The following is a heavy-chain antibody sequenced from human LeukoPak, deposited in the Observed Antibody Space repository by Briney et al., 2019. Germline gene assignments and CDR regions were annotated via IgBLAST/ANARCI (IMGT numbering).Heavy chain of an antibody. J-gene: IGHJ4*02. CDR1: GFTFSGYG. CDR3: AKSGYNRFDY. Sequence: GGSLRLSCAASGFTFSGYGMSWVRQAPGKGLKWVSAISGSGGSTYCADSVKGRFTISRDNSKNTLYLQMDSLIAEDTAVYYCAKSGYNRFDYWGQGTRVTVSS. CDR2: ISGSGGST. V-gene: IGHV3-23*01. D-gene: IGHD5-24*01.